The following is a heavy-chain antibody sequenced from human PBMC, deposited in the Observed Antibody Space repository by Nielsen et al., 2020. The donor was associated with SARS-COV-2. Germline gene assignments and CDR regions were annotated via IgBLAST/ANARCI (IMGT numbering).Heavy chain of an antibody. V-gene: IGHV3-33*01. CDR1: GFTFSSYG. CDR2: IWYDGSNK. Sequence: GGSLRLSCAASGFTFSSYGMHWVRQAPGKGLEWVAVIWYDGSNKYYADSVKGRFTISRDNSKNTLYLQMNSLRAEDTAVYYCTRADFWSGWYFDLWGRGTLVTVSS. D-gene: IGHD3-3*01. CDR3: TRADFWSGWYFDL. J-gene: IGHJ2*01.